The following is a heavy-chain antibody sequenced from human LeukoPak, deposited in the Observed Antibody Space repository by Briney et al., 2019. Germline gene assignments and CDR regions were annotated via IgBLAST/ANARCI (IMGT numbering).Heavy chain of an antibody. Sequence: ASVKVSCKASGYTFTSYYMHWVRQAPGQGLEWMGIINPSGGSTSYAQKFQGRVTMTRDTSTSTVYMELSSLRSEDTAVYYCARDRTGYSYGYVIDYWGQGTLVTVSS. D-gene: IGHD5-18*01. CDR2: INPSGGST. CDR1: GYTFTSYY. CDR3: ARDRTGYSYGYVIDY. J-gene: IGHJ4*02. V-gene: IGHV1-46*01.